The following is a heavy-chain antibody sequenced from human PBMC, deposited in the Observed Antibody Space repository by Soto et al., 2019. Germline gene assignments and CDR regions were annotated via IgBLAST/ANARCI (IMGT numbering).Heavy chain of an antibody. CDR2: IYWDDAK. CDR3: AHKGGGDRILDY. D-gene: IGHD3-16*01. J-gene: IGHJ4*02. Sequence: QITLKESGPTLVKPTQTLTLTCTFSGFSLSTSGVGVGWIRQPPGKALEWLALIYWDDAKHYSPSLKSRLTIPKDTSKKQGVLTMTNMDPVDTAPYSCAHKGGGDRILDYWGQGTLVTVSS. CDR1: GFSLSTSGVG. V-gene: IGHV2-5*02.